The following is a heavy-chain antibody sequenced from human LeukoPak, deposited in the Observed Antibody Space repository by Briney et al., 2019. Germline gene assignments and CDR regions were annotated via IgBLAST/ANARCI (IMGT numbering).Heavy chain of an antibody. CDR1: GFTFSRHG. CDR3: ARDRAWNYFDY. CDR2: ISNDGSRK. V-gene: IGHV3-30*03. Sequence: GGSLRLSCAPSGFTFSRHGMHWVRQAPGKGLEWVAIISNDGSRKYYAHSVEGRFTISRDNSKNTLYLQMDSMRAEATAVYYCARDRAWNYFDYWGKGTLVTVSS. D-gene: IGHD3-3*01. J-gene: IGHJ4*02.